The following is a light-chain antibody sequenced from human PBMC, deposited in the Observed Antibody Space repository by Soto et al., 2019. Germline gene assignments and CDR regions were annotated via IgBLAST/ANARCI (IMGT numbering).Light chain of an antibody. CDR2: DVS. CDR3: ISYTSDDVRYV. Sequence: QSALTHPASVSGSPGQSITISCTGTSSDIGGYNYVSWYQQHPGKAPKLILYDVSNRPSGVSNRFSGSKSGNTASLTISGLQSEDEADYYCISYTSDDVRYVFGTGTKLTVL. J-gene: IGLJ1*01. CDR1: SSDIGGYNY. V-gene: IGLV2-14*03.